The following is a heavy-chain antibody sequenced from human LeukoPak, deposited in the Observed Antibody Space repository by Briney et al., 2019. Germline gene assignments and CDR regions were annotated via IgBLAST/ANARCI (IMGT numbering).Heavy chain of an antibody. CDR3: ARQDYYYYYMDV. Sequence: SETLSLTCAVSGYPISSGYYWGWIRPPPGKGVEWIGSIYHSGSTYYNPSLKSRVTISVDTSKNQFSLKLSSVTAADTAVYYCARQDYYYYYMDVWGKGTTVTVSS. J-gene: IGHJ6*03. CDR2: IYHSGST. CDR1: GYPISSGYY. V-gene: IGHV4-38-2*01.